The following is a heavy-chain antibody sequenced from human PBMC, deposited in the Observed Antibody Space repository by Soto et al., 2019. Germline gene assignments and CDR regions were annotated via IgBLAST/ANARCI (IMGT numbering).Heavy chain of an antibody. CDR1: GYSLTNFA. V-gene: IGHV1-3*01. Sequence: QVQLVQSETEVKKPGDSVRVSCRASGYSLTNFAMHWVRRAPGHRLEWMDWINGGNGDTRFSHEFQGRVAITRDTSANTAYMTLTGLRSEDTAVYYCARGHLARRKLLDSWGQGTLAIVSS. CDR3: ARGHLARRKLLDS. CDR2: INGGNGDT. J-gene: IGHJ4*02.